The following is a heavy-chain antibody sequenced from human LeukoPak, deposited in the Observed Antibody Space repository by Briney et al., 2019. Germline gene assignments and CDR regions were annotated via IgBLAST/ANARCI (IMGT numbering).Heavy chain of an antibody. D-gene: IGHD3-3*01. CDR3: ARDLTDDFWSGYYRGSWFDP. CDR1: GGTFSSYA. V-gene: IGHV1-69*13. Sequence: GASVKVSCTASGGTFSSYAISWVRQAPGQGLEWMGGIIPIFGTANYAQKFQGRVTITADESTSTAYMELSSLRSEDTAVYYCARDLTDDFWSGYYRGSWFDPWGQGTLVTVSS. J-gene: IGHJ5*02. CDR2: IIPIFGTA.